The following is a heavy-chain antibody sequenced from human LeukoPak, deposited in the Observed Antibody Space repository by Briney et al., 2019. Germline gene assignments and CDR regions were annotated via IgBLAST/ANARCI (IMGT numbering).Heavy chain of an antibody. J-gene: IGHJ4*02. CDR1: GGSISSYY. CDR2: IYYSGST. Sequence: KASETLSLTCTVSGGSISSYYWSWIRQPPGKGLEWIGYIYYSGSTNYNPSLKSRVTISVDTSKNQFSLKLSSVTAADTAVYYCARGTTSFQYYFDYWGQGTLVTVSS. V-gene: IGHV4-59*01. D-gene: IGHD2-2*01. CDR3: ARGTTSFQYYFDY.